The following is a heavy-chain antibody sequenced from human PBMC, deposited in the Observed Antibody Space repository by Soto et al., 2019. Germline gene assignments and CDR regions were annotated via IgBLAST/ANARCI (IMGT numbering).Heavy chain of an antibody. J-gene: IGHJ5*02. CDR2: ILPIFGTA. Sequence: QVQLVQSGAEVKKPGSSVKVSCKASGGTFSSYAISWVRQAPGQGLEWMGGILPIFGTANYAQKFQGRVTITANESTSTAYRELSSLISEDTAVYYCASSTINRDWFDPWGQGTLVTVSS. CDR3: ASSTINRDWFDP. V-gene: IGHV1-69*01. CDR1: GGTFSSYA. D-gene: IGHD3-10*01.